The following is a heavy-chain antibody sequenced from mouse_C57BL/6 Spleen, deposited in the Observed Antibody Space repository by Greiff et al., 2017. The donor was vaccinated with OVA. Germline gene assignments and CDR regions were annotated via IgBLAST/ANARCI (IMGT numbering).Heavy chain of an antibody. D-gene: IGHD3-1*01. CDR3: ARHEEGAYDY. CDR2: FYPGSGSI. CDR1: GYTFTEYT. Sequence: VQLQQSGAELVKPGASVKLSCKASGYTFTEYTIHWVKQRSGQGLEWNGWFYPGSGSIKYNEKFKDKATLTEDKSSSTVYMELSRLTSEDSAVYFCARHEEGAYDYWGQGTTLTVSS. V-gene: IGHV1-62-2*01. J-gene: IGHJ2*01.